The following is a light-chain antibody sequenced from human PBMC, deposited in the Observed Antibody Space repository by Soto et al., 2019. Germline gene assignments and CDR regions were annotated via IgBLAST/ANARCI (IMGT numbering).Light chain of an antibody. CDR2: DDN. CDR1: SGSIATSY. V-gene: IGLV6-57*03. Sequence: NFMLTQPHSVSESPGKTVTISCTPNSGSIATSYVQWYQQRPDSAPTTIIYDDNQRPSGVPVRFSGSIDSSSNSASLTISGLKTEDEADYYCQSYGSGNWVFGGGTKLTVL. J-gene: IGLJ3*02. CDR3: QSYGSGNWV.